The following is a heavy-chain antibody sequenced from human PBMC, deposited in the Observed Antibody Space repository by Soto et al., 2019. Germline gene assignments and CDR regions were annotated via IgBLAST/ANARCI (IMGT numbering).Heavy chain of an antibody. D-gene: IGHD6-19*01. J-gene: IGHJ4*02. CDR2: ISYDGSNK. CDR1: GFTFSSYG. V-gene: IGHV3-30*18. CDR3: AKAFYSSGPYYFDY. Sequence: QVQLVESGGGVGQPGRSLRLSCAASGFTFSSYGMHWVRQAPGKGLEWVAVISYDGSNKYYADSVKGRFTISRDNSKNTLYLQMNSLRAEDTALYYCAKAFYSSGPYYFDYWGQGTLVTVSS.